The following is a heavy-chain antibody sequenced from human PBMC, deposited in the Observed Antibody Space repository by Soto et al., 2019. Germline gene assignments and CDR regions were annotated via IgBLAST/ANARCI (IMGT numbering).Heavy chain of an antibody. D-gene: IGHD6-13*01. CDR2: INSDGSST. J-gene: IGHJ3*02. CDR3: ARVYSSSWYGAFDI. Sequence: SLRLSCAASGFTFSSYWMHWVRQAPGKGLVWVSRINSDGSSTSYADSVKGRFTISRDNAKNTLYLQMNSLRAEDTAVYYCARVYSSSWYGAFDIWGQGTMVPVSS. V-gene: IGHV3-74*01. CDR1: GFTFSSYW.